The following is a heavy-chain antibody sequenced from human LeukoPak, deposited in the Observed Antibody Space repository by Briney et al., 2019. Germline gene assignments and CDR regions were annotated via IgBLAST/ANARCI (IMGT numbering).Heavy chain of an antibody. J-gene: IGHJ4*02. CDR1: GYSISSGYY. CDR2: IYHSGST. V-gene: IGHV4-38-2*02. Sequence: PSETLSLTCTVSGYSISSGYYWGWIRQPPGKGLEWIGSIYHSGSTYYNPSLKSRVTISVDTSKNQFSLKLSSVTAADTAVYYCARGGEDDYHFDYWGQGTLVTVSS. D-gene: IGHD5-24*01. CDR3: ARGGEDDYHFDY.